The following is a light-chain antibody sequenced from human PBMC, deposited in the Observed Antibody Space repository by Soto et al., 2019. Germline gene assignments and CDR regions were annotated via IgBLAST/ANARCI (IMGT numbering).Light chain of an antibody. CDR1: QSINVH. J-gene: IGKJ5*01. CDR2: TAS. Sequence: DIQMTQSPSSLSASVGDRVTITCRASQSINVHLDWYQEKPGRAPKLLVYTASTLQSGVPSRVSGSGSGTDFTLTIGGLQPEDFATYFCQQTYRSPTTFGLGTRVEI. CDR3: QQTYRSPTT. V-gene: IGKV1-39*01.